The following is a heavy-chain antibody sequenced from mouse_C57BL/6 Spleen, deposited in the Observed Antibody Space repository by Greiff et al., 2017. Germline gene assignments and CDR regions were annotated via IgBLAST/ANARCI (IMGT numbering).Heavy chain of an antibody. CDR3: TRDRGDYYGSSPYAMDY. J-gene: IGHJ4*01. CDR2: ISSGGDYI. D-gene: IGHD1-1*01. V-gene: IGHV5-9-1*02. CDR1: GFTFSSYA. Sequence: EVQRVESGEGLVKPGGSLKLSCAASGFTFSSYAMSWVRQTPEKRLEWVAYISSGGDYIYYADTVKGRFTISRDNARNTLYLQMSSLKSEDTAMYYCTRDRGDYYGSSPYAMDYGGQGTSVTVSS.